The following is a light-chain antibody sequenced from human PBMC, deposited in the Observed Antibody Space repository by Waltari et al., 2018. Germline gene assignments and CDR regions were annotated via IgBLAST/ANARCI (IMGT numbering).Light chain of an antibody. CDR1: QSVSSSY. CDR2: GAS. V-gene: IGKV3-20*01. J-gene: IGKJ2*01. CDR3: QQYGSSPPT. Sequence: EIVLTQSPGTLSLSPGERATLPCRASQSVSSSYLAWYQQKPGQAPRLLIYGASSRATGIPDRFSGSGSGTDVTLTISRLEPEDFAVYYCQQYGSSPPTFGQGTKLEIK.